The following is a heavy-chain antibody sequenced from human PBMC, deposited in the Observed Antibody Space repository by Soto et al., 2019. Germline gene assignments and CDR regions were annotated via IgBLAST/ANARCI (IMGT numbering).Heavy chain of an antibody. Sequence: QVQLVESGGGVVQPGRSLRLSCAASGFTFSSYGMHWVRQAPGKGLEWVAAILYDGSNKYYADSVKGRFTISRDNSKNTLYLQMTSLRAEDTAVYYCARGAYYDVLTGSYSYGMDVLGQGTTVTVSS. CDR2: ILYDGSNK. J-gene: IGHJ6*02. V-gene: IGHV3-30*03. CDR1: GFTFSSYG. CDR3: ARGAYYDVLTGSYSYGMDV. D-gene: IGHD3-9*01.